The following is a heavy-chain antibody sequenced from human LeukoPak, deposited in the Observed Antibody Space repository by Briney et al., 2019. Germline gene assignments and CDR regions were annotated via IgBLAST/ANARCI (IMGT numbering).Heavy chain of an antibody. D-gene: IGHD6-13*01. Sequence: GGSLRLSCAASGFTFDDYAMHWVCQAPGKGLEGVSLISGDGGSTYYADSVKGRITISRDNSKNSLYLQMNSLRTEDTALYYCAKDSLGSSSFGAYYFDYWGQGTLVTVSS. J-gene: IGHJ4*02. V-gene: IGHV3-43*02. CDR1: GFTFDDYA. CDR3: AKDSLGSSSFGAYYFDY. CDR2: ISGDGGST.